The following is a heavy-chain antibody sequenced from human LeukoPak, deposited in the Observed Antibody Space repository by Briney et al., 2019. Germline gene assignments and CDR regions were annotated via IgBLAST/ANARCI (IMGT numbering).Heavy chain of an antibody. CDR3: ARDYYDSSGYYDGEFVDY. J-gene: IGHJ4*02. Sequence: GGSLRLSCAASGFTLSRYAMIWVRQAPGKGPEWISYINGESTSQYYADSVKGRFIISRDNAKNSLYLQMNSLRAEDTAVYYCARDYYDSSGYYDGEFVDYWGQGTLVTVSS. CDR1: GFTLSRYA. CDR2: INGESTSQ. D-gene: IGHD3-22*01. V-gene: IGHV3-48*04.